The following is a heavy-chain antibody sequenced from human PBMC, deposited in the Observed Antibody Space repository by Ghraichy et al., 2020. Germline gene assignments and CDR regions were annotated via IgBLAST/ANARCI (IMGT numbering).Heavy chain of an antibody. D-gene: IGHD6-13*01. CDR2: ISSSSSYI. J-gene: IGHJ4*02. CDR1: GFTFSSYS. CDR3: ARGSSSWYQEGPFDY. Sequence: GSLRLSCAASGFTFSSYSMNWVRQAPGKGLEWVSSISSSSSYIYYADSVKGRFTISRDNAKNSLYLQMNSLRAEDTAVYYCARGSSSWYQEGPFDYWGQGTLVTVSS. V-gene: IGHV3-21*01.